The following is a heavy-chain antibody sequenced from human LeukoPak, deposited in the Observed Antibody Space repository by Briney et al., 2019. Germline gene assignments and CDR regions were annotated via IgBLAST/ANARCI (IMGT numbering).Heavy chain of an antibody. CDR2: ISYDGSNK. V-gene: IGHV3-30*18. D-gene: IGHD6-13*01. Sequence: GGSLRLSCAASGFTFSSYGTHWVRQAPGKGLEWVAVISYDGSNKYYADSVKGRFTISRDNSKNTLYLQVNSLRAEDTAVYYCAKDRGSWTDLSGYYFDYWGQGTLVTVSS. CDR3: AKDRGSWTDLSGYYFDY. J-gene: IGHJ4*02. CDR1: GFTFSSYG.